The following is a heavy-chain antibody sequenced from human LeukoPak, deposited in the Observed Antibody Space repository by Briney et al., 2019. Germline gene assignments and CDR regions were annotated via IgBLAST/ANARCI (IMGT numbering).Heavy chain of an antibody. J-gene: IGHJ4*02. CDR2: ISYDGSNK. D-gene: IGHD3-10*01. Sequence: GKSLRLSCAASGFTFSSYGMHWVRQAPGKGLEWVAVISYDGSNKYYADSVKGRFTISRDNSKNTLYLQMNSLRAEDTAVYYCAKESYYYGSGSYSLPGYWGQGTLVTVSS. V-gene: IGHV3-30*18. CDR1: GFTFSSYG. CDR3: AKESYYYGSGSYSLPGY.